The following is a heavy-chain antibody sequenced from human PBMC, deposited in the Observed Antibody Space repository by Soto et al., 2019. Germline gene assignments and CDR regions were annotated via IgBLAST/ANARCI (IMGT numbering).Heavy chain of an antibody. CDR1: GFTFSSYA. CDR3: AEDFDFLSGYDDAFDI. D-gene: IGHD3-3*01. Sequence: GSLRLSCAASGFTFSSYAMSWVRQAPGKVLEWVSAISGSGGSTYYADSVKGRFTISRDNSKNTLYLQMNSLRAEDPAVYYCAEDFDFLSGYDDAFDICGQGXMVTV. CDR2: ISGSGGST. J-gene: IGHJ3*02. V-gene: IGHV3-23*01.